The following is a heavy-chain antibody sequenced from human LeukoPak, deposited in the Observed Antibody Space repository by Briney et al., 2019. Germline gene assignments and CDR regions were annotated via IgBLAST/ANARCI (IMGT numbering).Heavy chain of an antibody. V-gene: IGHV3-30-3*01. CDR1: GFTFSSYA. Sequence: GSLRLSCAASGFTFSSYAMHWVRQAPGKGLEWVAVISYDGSNKYYADSVKGRFTISRDNSKNTLYLQMNSLRAEDTAVYYCARTIVVVAVYFDYWGQGTLVTVSS. J-gene: IGHJ4*02. CDR2: ISYDGSNK. D-gene: IGHD2-15*01. CDR3: ARTIVVVAVYFDY.